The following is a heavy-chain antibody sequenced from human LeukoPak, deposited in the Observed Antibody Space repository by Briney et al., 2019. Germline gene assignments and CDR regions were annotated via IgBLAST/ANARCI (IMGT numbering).Heavy chain of an antibody. D-gene: IGHD3-3*01. CDR1: GFTFSSYA. CDR3: ANLRFLEWLSFDI. V-gene: IGHV3-30-3*01. J-gene: IGHJ3*02. Sequence: RAGGSLRLSCAASGFTFSSYAMHWVRQAPGKGLEWVAVISYDGSNKYYADSVKGRFTISRDNSKNTLYLQMNSLRAEDTAVYYCANLRFLEWLSFDIWGQGTMVTVSS. CDR2: ISYDGSNK.